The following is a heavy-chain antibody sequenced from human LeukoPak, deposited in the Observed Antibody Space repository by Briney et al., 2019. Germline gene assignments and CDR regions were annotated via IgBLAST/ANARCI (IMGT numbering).Heavy chain of an antibody. CDR1: GASIRSYY. CDR3: ARDTRSYDSSGYYFFDF. V-gene: IGHV4-59*01. CDR2: INYSGSI. J-gene: IGHJ4*02. Sequence: PSETLSLTCTVSGASIRSYYWNWLRQPPGKGLEWIGYINYSGSINSNPSLKSRATISMDTSKYHFSLKLSSVTAADTAVYFCARDTRSYDSSGYYFFDFWGQGTLVTVSS. D-gene: IGHD3-22*01.